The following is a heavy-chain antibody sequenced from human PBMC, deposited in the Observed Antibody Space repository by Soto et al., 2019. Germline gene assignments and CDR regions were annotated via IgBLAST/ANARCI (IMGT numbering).Heavy chain of an antibody. V-gene: IGHV3-9*01. CDR2: ISWNSGSI. J-gene: IGHJ6*03. CDR3: AKENVLLWFGPPYYMDV. D-gene: IGHD3-10*01. Sequence: EVQLVESGGGLVQPGRSLRLSCAASGFIFDDYAMHWVRQAPGKGLEWVSGISWNSGSIGYADSVKGRFTISRDNAKNSLYLQMNSLRAEDTALYYCAKENVLLWFGPPYYMDVWGKGTTVTVSS. CDR1: GFIFDDYA.